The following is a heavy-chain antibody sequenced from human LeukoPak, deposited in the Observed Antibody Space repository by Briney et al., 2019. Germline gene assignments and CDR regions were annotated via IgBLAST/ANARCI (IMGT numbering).Heavy chain of an antibody. V-gene: IGHV1-18*04. CDR1: EYTFTDYY. J-gene: IGHJ4*02. Sequence: ASVKVSCKASEYTFTDYYIHWVRQAPGQGLEWVGWISAYNGDTNYAQKFQDRVTMTTDTSTNTAYMELRSLRSDDTALYYCARDLGIDYYDSSGYYSGTLYFFDYWGQGTLVTVSS. D-gene: IGHD3-22*01. CDR2: ISAYNGDT. CDR3: ARDLGIDYYDSSGYYSGTLYFFDY.